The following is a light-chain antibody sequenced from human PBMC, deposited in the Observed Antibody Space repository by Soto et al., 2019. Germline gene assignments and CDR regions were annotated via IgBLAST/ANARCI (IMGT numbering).Light chain of an antibody. CDR3: QQYGSSPTT. CDR1: QSVTSNY. J-gene: IGKJ1*01. V-gene: IGKV3-20*01. CDR2: GAS. Sequence: EIVVTQSPGTRSLSPRGIATLSCRASQSVTSNYLAWYQQKPGQAPRLLVFGASIRATDIPDRFSGSGSGTDFTLTISRLEPEDFAVYHCQQYGSSPTTFGQGTKVDIK.